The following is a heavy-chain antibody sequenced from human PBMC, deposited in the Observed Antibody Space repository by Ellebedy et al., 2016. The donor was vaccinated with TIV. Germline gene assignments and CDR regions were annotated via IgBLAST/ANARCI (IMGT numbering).Heavy chain of an antibody. Sequence: GESLKISCAASGFTFSSYWMHWVRQAPGKGLVWVSRINTDGRTIDYADSVKGRFTISRDNSKNTLFLQMISLRAEDTAVYFCAKGRGGGSDSSTPRYYFDSWGLGTLVTVSS. J-gene: IGHJ4*02. CDR1: GFTFSSYW. D-gene: IGHD6-19*01. CDR2: INTDGRTI. V-gene: IGHV3-74*01. CDR3: AKGRGGGSDSSTPRYYFDS.